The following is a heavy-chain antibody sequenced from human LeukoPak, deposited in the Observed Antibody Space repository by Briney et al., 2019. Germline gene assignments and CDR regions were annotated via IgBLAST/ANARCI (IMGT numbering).Heavy chain of an antibody. V-gene: IGHV1-2*02. CDR2: ISPNSGGT. Sequence: GASVKVSCKASGYTFTGYYMHWVRQAPGQGLEWMGWISPNSGGTNYAQKFQGRVTMTRDTSISTAYVELSRLRSDDTAVYYCARDWTGYCSSTSCYVWNWFDPWGQGTLVTVSS. CDR3: ARDWTGYCSSTSCYVWNWFDP. J-gene: IGHJ5*02. CDR1: GYTFTGYY. D-gene: IGHD2-2*01.